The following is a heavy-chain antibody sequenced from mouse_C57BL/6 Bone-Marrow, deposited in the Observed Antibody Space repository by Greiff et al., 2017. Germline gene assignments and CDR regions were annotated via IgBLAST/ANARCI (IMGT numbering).Heavy chain of an antibody. D-gene: IGHD2-2*01. V-gene: IGHV1-80*01. CDR2: IYPGDGDT. J-gene: IGHJ3*01. Sequence: QVQLKESGAELVKPGASVKISCKASGYAFSSYWMNWVKQRPGKGLEWIGQIYPGDGDTNYNGKFKGKATLTADKSSSTAYMQLSSLTSEDSAVYFCARESTMVTTGFAYWGQGTLVTVSA. CDR1: GYAFSSYW. CDR3: ARESTMVTTGFAY.